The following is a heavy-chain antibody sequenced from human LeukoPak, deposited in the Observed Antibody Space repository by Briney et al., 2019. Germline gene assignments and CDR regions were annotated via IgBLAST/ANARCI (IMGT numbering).Heavy chain of an antibody. D-gene: IGHD3-10*01. J-gene: IGHJ4*02. V-gene: IGHV1-2*02. CDR3: ARVYYYGSGSSNLFDY. CDR2: INPNSGGT. Sequence: ASVKVSCKASGYTFTGYYMHWVRQAPGQGLEWMGWINPNSGGTNYAQKFQGRVTMTRDTPISTAYMELSRLRSDDTAVYYCARVYYYGSGSSNLFDYWGQGTLVTVSS. CDR1: GYTFTGYY.